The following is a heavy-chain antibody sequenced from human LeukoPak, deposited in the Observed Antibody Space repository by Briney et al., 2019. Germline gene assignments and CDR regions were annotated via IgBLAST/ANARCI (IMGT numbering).Heavy chain of an antibody. CDR2: ISTSGST. CDR1: GGSISSYY. CDR3: ARDHLRGVDY. J-gene: IGHJ4*02. Sequence: SETLSLTCTVSGGSISSYYWSWIRQPAGKGLESIGHISTSGSTNYNPSLKSRVTMSVDTSKNQFSLKLSSVTAADTAVYYCARDHLRGVDYWGQGTLVTVSS. V-gene: IGHV4-4*07.